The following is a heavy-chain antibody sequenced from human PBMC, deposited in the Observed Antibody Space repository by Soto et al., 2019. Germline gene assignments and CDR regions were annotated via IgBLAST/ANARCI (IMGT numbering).Heavy chain of an antibody. CDR1: GGSFNRHT. CDR3: ARGWGYDSTDYYCAY. CDR2: IIPIFGTA. V-gene: IGHV1-69*01. Sequence: QVQLVQSGAEVRKPGSSLRVSCKASGGSFNRHTISWVRQAPGQGLEWMGGIIPIFGTANHAQKFQGRVTTIADESTSTVYMELSSLRSDDTAIYYCARGWGYDSTDYYCAYWGQGTLVIVSS. D-gene: IGHD3-22*01. J-gene: IGHJ4*02.